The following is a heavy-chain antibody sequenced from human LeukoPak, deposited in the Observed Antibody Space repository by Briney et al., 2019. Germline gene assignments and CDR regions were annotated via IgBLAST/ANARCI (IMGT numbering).Heavy chain of an antibody. CDR2: ISGSGGST. CDR1: GFTFSSYA. CDR3: ARYWNDRYFDY. V-gene: IGHV3-23*01. Sequence: GGSLRLSCAASGFTFSSYAMRWVRQAPGKGLEWVSAISGSGGSTYYADSVKGRFTISRDNSKSTLYLQMNSLRAEDTAVYYCARYWNDRYFDYWGQGTLVTVSS. D-gene: IGHD1-1*01. J-gene: IGHJ4*02.